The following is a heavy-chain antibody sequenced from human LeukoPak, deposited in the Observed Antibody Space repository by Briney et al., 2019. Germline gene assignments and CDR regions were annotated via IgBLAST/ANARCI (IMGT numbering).Heavy chain of an antibody. Sequence: GGSLRLSCAASGFTFSSYAMHWVRQAPGKGLEWVAVISYDGSNKYYADSVKGRFTISRDNSKNTLYLQMNSLRAEDTAVYYCAREPVVTAMPYCDYGGQGTLVTVSS. CDR1: GFTFSSYA. J-gene: IGHJ4*02. CDR2: ISYDGSNK. V-gene: IGHV3-30*04. D-gene: IGHD2-21*02. CDR3: AREPVVTAMPYCDY.